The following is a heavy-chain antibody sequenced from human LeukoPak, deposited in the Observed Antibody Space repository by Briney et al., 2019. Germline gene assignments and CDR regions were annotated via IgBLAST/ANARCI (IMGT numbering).Heavy chain of an antibody. CDR1: GFTFSSYE. V-gene: IGHV3-48*03. CDR2: ISSSGSTI. Sequence: PGGSLRLSCAASGFTFSSYEMNWVRQAPGKGLEWVSYISSSGSTIYYADSVKGRFTISRDNAKNSLYLPMNSLRAEDKAVYYCSRESLGEAGTHFYYDNVMDVWGQGTTVTVSS. CDR3: SRESLGEAGTHFYYDNVMDV. J-gene: IGHJ6*02. D-gene: IGHD2-15*01.